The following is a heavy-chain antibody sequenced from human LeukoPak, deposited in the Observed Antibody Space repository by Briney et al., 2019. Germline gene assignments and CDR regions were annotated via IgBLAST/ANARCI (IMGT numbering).Heavy chain of an antibody. CDR2: ISAYNGNT. J-gene: IGHJ5*02. V-gene: IGHV1-18*01. CDR1: GYTFTSYG. D-gene: IGHD2-2*02. Sequence: ASVKVSCKASGYTFTSYGISWVRQAPGQGLEWMGWISAYNGNTNYAQKLQGRVTMTTDTSTSTAYMELRSLRSDQPAVYYCARGVPAALRLARWFDPWGQGTLVTVSS. CDR3: ARGVPAALRLARWFDP.